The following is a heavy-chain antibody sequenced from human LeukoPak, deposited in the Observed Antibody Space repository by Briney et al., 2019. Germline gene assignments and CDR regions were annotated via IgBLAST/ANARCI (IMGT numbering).Heavy chain of an antibody. D-gene: IGHD3-10*01. CDR3: ARDGGSGSYGMAV. Sequence: SVKVSCKASGGTFSSYAISWVRQAPGQGLEWMGRIIPILGIANYAQKFQGRVTITADKSTSTAYMELSSLRSEDTAVYYCARDGGSGSYGMAVWGQGTTVTVSS. V-gene: IGHV1-69*04. CDR2: IIPILGIA. J-gene: IGHJ6*02. CDR1: GGTFSSYA.